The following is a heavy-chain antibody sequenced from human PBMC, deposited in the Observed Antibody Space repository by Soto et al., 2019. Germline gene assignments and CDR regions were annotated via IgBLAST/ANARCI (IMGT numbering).Heavy chain of an antibody. V-gene: IGHV4-59*01. CDR3: ARDGTSVTTGEAFDI. J-gene: IGHJ3*02. CDR2: IYYGGNT. D-gene: IGHD4-17*01. CDR1: GGSISGYY. Sequence: QVQLQESGPGLVKPSETLSLTCTVSGGSISGYYWSWIRQPPGKGLEWIGYIYYGGNTNYSPSLKSRLTISVDTSKNQFSLRLSSVTAADTAVYYCARDGTSVTTGEAFDIWGQGTMVTVSS.